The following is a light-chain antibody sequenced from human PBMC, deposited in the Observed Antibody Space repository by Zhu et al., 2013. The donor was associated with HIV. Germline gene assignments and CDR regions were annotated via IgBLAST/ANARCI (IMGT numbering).Light chain of an antibody. Sequence: EIVLTQSPGTLSLSPGERATLSCRASQSVSSSYLAWYQQKPGQAPRLLIYGASSRATGIPDRFSGSGSGTDFTLTISRLEPEDCAVYYCQHFIGSPLTFGGGTRVEIK. V-gene: IGKV3-20*01. CDR2: GAS. CDR3: QHFIGSPLT. J-gene: IGKJ4*01. CDR1: QSVSSSY.